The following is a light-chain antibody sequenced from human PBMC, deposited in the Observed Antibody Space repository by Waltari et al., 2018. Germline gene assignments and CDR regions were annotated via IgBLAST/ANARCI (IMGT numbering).Light chain of an antibody. V-gene: IGLV2-23*03. CDR3: CSYAGGKTFVV. CDR1: SSDVGTFNL. Sequence: QSALTQPASVSGSPGQSITISCTGTSSDVGTFNLVSWYQQHPGKAPKLIIYEGNERPSGVSNRFSGSKSGNTASLTISGLQAEDEADYYCCSYAGGKTFVVFGGGTKLTVL. CDR2: EGN. J-gene: IGLJ2*01.